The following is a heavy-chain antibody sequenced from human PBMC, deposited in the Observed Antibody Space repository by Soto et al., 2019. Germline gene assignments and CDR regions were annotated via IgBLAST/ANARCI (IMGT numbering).Heavy chain of an antibody. D-gene: IGHD3-10*01. J-gene: IGHJ4*02. CDR3: AGDGLIRGLIVRGLGY. V-gene: IGHV1-3*01. CDR2: INAGNGDT. CDR1: PDTSTTYA. Sequence: AKSKASCNDSPDTSTTYAWHLGRQAPRQSLEWMGWINAGNGDTRYSQKFQGRITITRDTSASAAYMELSDRRSEDTAVYYCAGDGLIRGLIVRGLGYWGPGTLVTVS.